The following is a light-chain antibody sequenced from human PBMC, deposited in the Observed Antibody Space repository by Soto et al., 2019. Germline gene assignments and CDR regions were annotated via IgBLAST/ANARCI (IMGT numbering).Light chain of an antibody. J-gene: IGKJ1*01. CDR3: QQANSYPWT. CDR1: QGVSDW. V-gene: IGKV1-12*01. CDR2: GSS. Sequence: DIQMTQSPSSVSASVGDSVTITCWASQGVSDWVAWYQQKPGEAPKLLIYGSSSLLSGVPSRFSGTRSGTDFTLTISSLQPEDFATYYCQQANSYPWTFGQGTKVDIK.